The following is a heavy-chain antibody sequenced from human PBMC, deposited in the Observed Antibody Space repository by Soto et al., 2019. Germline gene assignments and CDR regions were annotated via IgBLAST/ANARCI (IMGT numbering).Heavy chain of an antibody. Sequence: PSETLSLTCTVSGGSISSYYWSWIRQPPGKGLEWIGYIYYSGSTNYNPSLKSRVTISVDTSKNQFSLKLSPVTAADTAVYYCARFDYGDYGGDFDYWGQGTLVTVSS. V-gene: IGHV4-59*08. CDR3: ARFDYGDYGGDFDY. J-gene: IGHJ4*02. D-gene: IGHD4-17*01. CDR2: IYYSGST. CDR1: GGSISSYY.